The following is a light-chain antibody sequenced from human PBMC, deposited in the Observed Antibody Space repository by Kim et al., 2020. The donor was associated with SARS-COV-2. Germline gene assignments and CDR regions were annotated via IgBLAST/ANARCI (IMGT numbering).Light chain of an antibody. CDR3: QQYNNWPQT. CDR1: QSVSSN. J-gene: IGKJ2*01. CDR2: GTS. Sequence: SVSPGERATLSCRASQSVSSNLAWYQQKPGQAPRLLIYGTSTRATGIPARFSGSGSGTEFTLTINSLQSEDIAVYYCQQYNNWPQTFGQGTKLEI. V-gene: IGKV3-15*01.